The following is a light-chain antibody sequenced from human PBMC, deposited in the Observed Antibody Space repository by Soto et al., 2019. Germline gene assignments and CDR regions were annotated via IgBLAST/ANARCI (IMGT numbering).Light chain of an antibody. J-gene: IGKJ5*01. CDR3: NQYGSSPFIP. CDR2: AAS. CDR1: QSVSRSY. V-gene: IGKV3-20*01. Sequence: EIALTQSPGTLSLSPGERATLSCRASQSVSRSYLAWYQQKPGQAPRLLIYAASSRATGIPDRFSGSGSGTDFTLTISRLEPEDFAVYYCNQYGSSPFIPLGQGPRPEIK.